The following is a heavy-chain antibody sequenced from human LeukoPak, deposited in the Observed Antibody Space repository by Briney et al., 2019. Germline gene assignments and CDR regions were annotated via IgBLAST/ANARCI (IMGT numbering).Heavy chain of an antibody. CDR2: IYYSGST. V-gene: IGHV4-59*01. J-gene: IGHJ4*02. D-gene: IGHD6-19*01. Sequence: KTSETLSLTCTVSGGSISSYYWSWIRQPPGKGLEWIGYIYYSGSTNYNPSLKSRVTISVDTSKNQFSLKLSSVTAADTAVYYCARAPGIAVAATWTDYWGQGTLVTVSS. CDR1: GGSISSYY. CDR3: ARAPGIAVAATWTDY.